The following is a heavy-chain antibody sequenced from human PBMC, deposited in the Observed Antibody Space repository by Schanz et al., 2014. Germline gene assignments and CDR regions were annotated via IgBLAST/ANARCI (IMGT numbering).Heavy chain of an antibody. CDR3: ARLPFSGSLGPDCYFDF. V-gene: IGHV3-21*01. CDR1: GFTFSTYG. J-gene: IGHJ2*01. D-gene: IGHD3-3*02. CDR2: ISSSSDYI. Sequence: EVQLVESGGGVVQPGGSLRLSCAASGFTFSTYGMHWVRQAPGKGLGWVSFISSSSDYINYADSVKGRFTISRVDAKNSVHLQMNSLRVEDTAIYYCARLPFSGSLGPDCYFDFWGRGTLVTVSS.